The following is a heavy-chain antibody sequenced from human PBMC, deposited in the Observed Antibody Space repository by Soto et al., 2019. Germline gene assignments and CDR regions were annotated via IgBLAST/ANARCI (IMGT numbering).Heavy chain of an antibody. CDR3: ATMVRGVITFPSYYFDY. Sequence: SETLSLTCTVSGGSISSYYWSWIRQPPGKGLEWIGYIYYSGSTNYNPSLKSRVTISVDTSKNQFSLKLSSVTAADTAVYYRATMVRGVITFPSYYFDYWGQGTLVTVSS. CDR1: GGSISSYY. D-gene: IGHD3-10*01. CDR2: IYYSGST. J-gene: IGHJ4*02. V-gene: IGHV4-59*08.